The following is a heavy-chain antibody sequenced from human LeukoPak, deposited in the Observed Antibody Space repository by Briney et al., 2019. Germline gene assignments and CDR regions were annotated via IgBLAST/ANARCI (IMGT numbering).Heavy chain of an antibody. CDR3: ARGILNGYPNWFDP. D-gene: IGHD3-9*01. CDR1: GGSISRYY. J-gene: IGHJ5*02. CDR2: IYSSGST. V-gene: IGHV4-59*01. Sequence: ETLSLTCTVSGGSISRYYWSWIRQPPGKGLEWIGNIYSSGSTNYKPSLNGRVTISVHTSKNQFSLKLSSVTATVTHMYFFARGILNGYPNWFDPWGQRTLVTVSS.